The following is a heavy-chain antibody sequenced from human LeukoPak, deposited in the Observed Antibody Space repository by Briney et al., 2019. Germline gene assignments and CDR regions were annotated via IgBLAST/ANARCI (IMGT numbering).Heavy chain of an antibody. J-gene: IGHJ3*02. Sequence: GGSLRLSCAASGFTFSDFHMCWIRQAPGKGLEWVSFSSTSGSTIFYADSVKGRFTISRDNAKNSLYLQMNSLRAEDTAVYYCARERADALDIWGPGTMVSVSS. CDR2: SSTSGSTI. CDR1: GFTFSDFH. V-gene: IGHV3-11*01. CDR3: ARERADALDI.